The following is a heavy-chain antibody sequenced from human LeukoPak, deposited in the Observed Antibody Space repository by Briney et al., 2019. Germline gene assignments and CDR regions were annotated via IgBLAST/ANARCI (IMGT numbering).Heavy chain of an antibody. CDR3: ARSYCTVNSCYQSFGH. Sequence: GGSLRLSCAASGFSFSTHGIHWVRQAPGMGLEYVSAISSNGGTKYYADSVKGRFTISRDNSKNTVYLQMDSLRAEDMAVYYCARSYCTVNSCYQSFGHWGQGTLVSVSS. J-gene: IGHJ4*02. V-gene: IGHV3-64*02. CDR1: GFSFSTHG. CDR2: ISSNGGTK. D-gene: IGHD2-8*02.